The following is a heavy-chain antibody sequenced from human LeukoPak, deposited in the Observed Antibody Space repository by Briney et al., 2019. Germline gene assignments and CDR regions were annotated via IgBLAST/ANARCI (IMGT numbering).Heavy chain of an antibody. CDR1: GDSVSSYY. CDR2: IYYSGST. V-gene: IGHV4-59*08. CDR3: ARHKAADYALPSSSWSLYYYYYGMDV. D-gene: IGHD6-13*01. Sequence: SETLSLTCTVSGDSVSSYYWNWIRQPPGKGLEWIGNIYYSGSTNYNPSLKSRVTISVDTSKNQFSLKLSSVTAADTAVYYCARHKAADYALPSSSWSLYYYYYGMDVWGQGTTVTVSS. J-gene: IGHJ6*02.